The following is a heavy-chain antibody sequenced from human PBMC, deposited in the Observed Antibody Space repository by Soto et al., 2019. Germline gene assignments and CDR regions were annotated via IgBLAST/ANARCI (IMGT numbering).Heavy chain of an antibody. J-gene: IGHJ6*03. D-gene: IGHD6-19*01. CDR3: ARDRGVAPPVAGNTHYYYYMDV. Sequence: QDHLLQSGVEVKKPGASAKVSCKASGYSFTNYGITWVRQAPGQGFEWMGWISAYNGNTNYAQKFQGRVTMTTDASTSTAYLELRSLRSDDTAVYYCARDRGVAPPVAGNTHYYYYMDVWGKGTTVTVSS. V-gene: IGHV1-18*01. CDR2: ISAYNGNT. CDR1: GYSFTNYG.